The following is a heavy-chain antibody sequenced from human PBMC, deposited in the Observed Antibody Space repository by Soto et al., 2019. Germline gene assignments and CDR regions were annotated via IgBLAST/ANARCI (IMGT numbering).Heavy chain of an antibody. V-gene: IGHV3-23*01. CDR2: ISGVDGYS. J-gene: IGHJ6*02. Sequence: EVQLLESGGDLVHPGGSLRLSCAASGFTFRNYAMNWVRQAPGKGLEWAAAISGVDGYSSYIDSVKGRFTISRDDSDKTVYLQMNSLRVEDTAVYYCARDRSYANYYYYYYAMDVWGQGTTGTISS. CDR3: ARDRSYANYYYYYYAMDV. CDR1: GFTFRNYA. D-gene: IGHD3-16*01.